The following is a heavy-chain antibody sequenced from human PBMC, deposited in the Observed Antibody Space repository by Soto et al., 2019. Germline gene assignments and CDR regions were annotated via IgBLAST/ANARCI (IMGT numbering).Heavy chain of an antibody. Sequence: GGSLSLSCAASGFPFSSYWMHWVRQAPGKGLVWVSRINSDGSSTTYADSVKGRFTISRDNAKNTLYLQMNSLRVEDSAVYYCARGPFRYSGYDNYFDCWGQGTLVTVSS. CDR3: ARGPFRYSGYDNYFDC. CDR2: INSDGSST. CDR1: GFPFSSYW. D-gene: IGHD5-12*01. V-gene: IGHV3-74*01. J-gene: IGHJ4*02.